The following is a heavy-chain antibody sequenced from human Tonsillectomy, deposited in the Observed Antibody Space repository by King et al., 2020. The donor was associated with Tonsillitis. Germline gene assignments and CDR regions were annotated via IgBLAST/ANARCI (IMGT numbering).Heavy chain of an antibody. Sequence: VQLVESGAEVKKPGAPLKVSCTASGYTFTAYYMHWVRQAPGQGLEWMGWINPNSGGTNYAQKFQGRVTMTRDTSFSTAYVELSRLRSDDTAVYYCARDFCGGDCYSFDYWGQGTLVTVSS. CDR3: ARDFCGGDCYSFDY. D-gene: IGHD2-21*02. V-gene: IGHV1-2*02. CDR2: INPNSGGT. J-gene: IGHJ4*02. CDR1: GYTFTAYY.